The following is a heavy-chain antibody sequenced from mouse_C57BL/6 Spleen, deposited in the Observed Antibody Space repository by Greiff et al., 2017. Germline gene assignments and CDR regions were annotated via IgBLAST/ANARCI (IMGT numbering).Heavy chain of an antibody. V-gene: IGHV5-9*01. CDR1: GFTFSSYT. CDR2: ISGGGGNT. CDR3: ARRGYDDYFDY. J-gene: IGHJ2*01. Sequence: DVMLVESGGGLVKPGGSLKLSCAASGFTFSSYTMSWVRQTPEKRLEWVATISGGGGNTYYPDSVKGRFTISRDNAKNTLYLQMSSLRSEDTALYYCARRGYDDYFDYWGQGTTLTVSS. D-gene: IGHD2-2*01.